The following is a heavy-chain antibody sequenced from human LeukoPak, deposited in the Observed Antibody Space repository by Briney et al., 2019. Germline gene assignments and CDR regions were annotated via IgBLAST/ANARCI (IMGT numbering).Heavy chain of an antibody. CDR2: MRSKASSYAT. V-gene: IGHV3-73*01. J-gene: IGHJ6*03. CDR1: GFTFSGSA. CDR3: LLSNLHYYYYYMDV. Sequence: PGGALTLSCAASGFTFSGSAMHWVRQASGKGREWVGRMRSKASSYATAYAASVKGRFTISRDDSKNTAYLQMNSLKTEDTAVYYCLLSNLHYYYYYMDVWGKGTTVTVSS.